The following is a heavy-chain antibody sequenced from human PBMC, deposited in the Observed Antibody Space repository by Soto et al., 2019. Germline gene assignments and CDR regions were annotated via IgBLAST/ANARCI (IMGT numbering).Heavy chain of an antibody. V-gene: IGHV5-51*01. CDR1: GYRFTSYW. D-gene: IGHD3-22*01. J-gene: IGHJ5*02. Sequence: GESLKISCRTSGYRFTSYWIAWVRQMPGKGLEWMGIIFPRDSDTRYSPSFQGQVTISADRSTSTVFLQWASLKASDTAVYFCARKDKSGYFNWFDPWGQGTLVTVSS. CDR3: ARKDKSGYFNWFDP. CDR2: IFPRDSDT.